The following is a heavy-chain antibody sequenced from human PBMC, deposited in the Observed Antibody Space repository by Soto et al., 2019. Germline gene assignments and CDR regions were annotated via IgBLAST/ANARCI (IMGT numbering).Heavy chain of an antibody. CDR1: GFTFSSYS. D-gene: IGHD5-18*01. CDR2: ITTSSSYI. CDR3: ASSRGYRFDY. J-gene: IGHJ4*02. Sequence: EVQLVESGGGLVKPGGSLRLSCAASGFTFSSYSMNWVRQAPGKGLEWVSSITTSSSYIYYADSVKGRFTISRDNAKNSLYLQMNSLRAEDTAVYYCASSRGYRFDYWGQGTLVTVSS. V-gene: IGHV3-21*01.